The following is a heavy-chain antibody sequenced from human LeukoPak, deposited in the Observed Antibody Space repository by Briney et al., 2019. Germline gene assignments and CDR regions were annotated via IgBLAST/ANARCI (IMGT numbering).Heavy chain of an antibody. Sequence: ASVKVSCKASGYSFTTYSMNWVRRAPGQGLERMGWIITDTGNPTYAQGFTGRFVFSLDTSVSTAYLQISSLKAEDTAVYFCAREVLRHDYWGQGTLVTVSS. CDR2: IITDTGNP. J-gene: IGHJ4*02. CDR3: AREVLRHDY. CDR1: GYSFTTYS. V-gene: IGHV7-4-1*02. D-gene: IGHD3-10*01.